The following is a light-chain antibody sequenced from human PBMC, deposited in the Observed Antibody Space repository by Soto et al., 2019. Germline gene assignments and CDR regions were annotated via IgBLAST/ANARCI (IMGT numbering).Light chain of an antibody. Sequence: QSVLTQPASVSGSPGQSITISCTGTSSDVGGYNYVSWYQQHPDKAPKLMIYDVSNRPSGVSNRFSGSKSGNTASLTISGLQADDEADYYCSSYTGTNTVVFGGGTKLTV. V-gene: IGLV2-14*03. CDR1: SSDVGGYNY. J-gene: IGLJ2*01. CDR2: DVS. CDR3: SSYTGTNTVV.